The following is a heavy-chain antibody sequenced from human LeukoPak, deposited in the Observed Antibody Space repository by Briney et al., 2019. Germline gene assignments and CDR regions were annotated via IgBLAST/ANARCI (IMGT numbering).Heavy chain of an antibody. CDR2: IYSSGVT. Sequence: PSETLSLTCTVSGGSINNYYWSWIRQPPGKGLEWLGYIYSSGVTNYNPSPQSRVTISIDTSKNQFSLKVSSVTAADTAVYYCARHDNVPVIRHGFDHWGQGTLVTVSS. CDR3: ARHDNVPVIRHGFDH. CDR1: GGSINNYY. D-gene: IGHD2-8*01. V-gene: IGHV4-59*08. J-gene: IGHJ4*02.